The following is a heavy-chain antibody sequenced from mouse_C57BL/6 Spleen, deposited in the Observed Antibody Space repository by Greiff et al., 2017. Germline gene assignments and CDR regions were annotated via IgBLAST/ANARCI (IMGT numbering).Heavy chain of an antibody. Sequence: QVQLQQPGAELVKPGASVQMSCKASGYTFTSYWLTWVKQRPGQGLEWIGDIYPGSGSTNYNEKFKSKATLTVDTSSSTAYMQLSSLTSEDSAVYYCARKRTYYSNYEDDWGQGTTLTVSS. CDR1: GYTFTSYW. J-gene: IGHJ2*01. CDR3: ARKRTYYSNYEDD. CDR2: IYPGSGST. V-gene: IGHV1-55*01. D-gene: IGHD2-5*01.